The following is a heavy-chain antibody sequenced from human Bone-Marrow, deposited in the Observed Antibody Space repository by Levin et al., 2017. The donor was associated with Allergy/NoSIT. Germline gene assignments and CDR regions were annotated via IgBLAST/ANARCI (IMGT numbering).Heavy chain of an antibody. CDR1: GYSISSGYY. Sequence: SQTLSLTCAVSGYSISSGYYWGWIRQPPGKGLEWIGSIYHSGSTYYNPSLKSRVTISVDTSKNQFSLKLSSVTAADTAVYYCAREGKDIVVVVAATFGIPWFDPWGQGTLVTVSS. CDR3: AREGKDIVVVVAATFGIPWFDP. CDR2: IYHSGST. V-gene: IGHV4-38-2*02. D-gene: IGHD2-15*01. J-gene: IGHJ5*02.